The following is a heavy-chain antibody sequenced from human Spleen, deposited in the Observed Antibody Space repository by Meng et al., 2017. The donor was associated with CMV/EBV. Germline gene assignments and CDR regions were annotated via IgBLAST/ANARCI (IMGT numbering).Heavy chain of an antibody. V-gene: IGHV3-11*01. D-gene: IGHD3-3*01. CDR2: ISSSGSTI. Sequence: GGSLRLSCAASGFIFSDYYMSWIRQAPGKGLEWVSHISSSGSTIYYADSVKGRFTISRDNAKNSLYLQMNSLRAEDTAVYYCARDREPLGGWSGYYWRYYYYYGMDVWGQGTTVTVSS. CDR3: ARDREPLGGWSGYYWRYYYYYGMDV. CDR1: GFIFSDYY. J-gene: IGHJ6*02.